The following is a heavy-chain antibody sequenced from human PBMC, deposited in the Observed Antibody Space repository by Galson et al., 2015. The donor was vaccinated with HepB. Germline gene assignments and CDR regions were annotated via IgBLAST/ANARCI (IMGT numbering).Heavy chain of an antibody. CDR2: LSINSGNT. Sequence: SVKVSCKASGYSFTSNGISWVRQAPGQGLEWLGWLSINSGNTNYAQRLQGRVTLTRETSTNTAYMELRRLRSDDAAVYYCARDRLHSLDYWGQGTLVTVSS. CDR3: ARDRLHSLDY. J-gene: IGHJ4*02. V-gene: IGHV1-18*04. CDR1: GYSFTSNG.